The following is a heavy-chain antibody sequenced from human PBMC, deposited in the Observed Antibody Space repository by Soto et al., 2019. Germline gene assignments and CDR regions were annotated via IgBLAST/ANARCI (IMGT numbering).Heavy chain of an antibody. J-gene: IGHJ4*02. V-gene: IGHV1-46*01. CDR2: INPSGGST. D-gene: IGHD6-19*01. Sequence: QVQLVQSGAEVKKPGASVKVSCKASGYTFTSYYMHWVRQAPGQGLEWMGIINPSGGSTSYAQKFQGRVTMTRDTSTSTVYMELSSLRSEDTAVYYCGGGQSSGWYRGGEYYFDYWGQGTLVTVSS. CDR3: GGGQSSGWYRGGEYYFDY. CDR1: GYTFTSYY.